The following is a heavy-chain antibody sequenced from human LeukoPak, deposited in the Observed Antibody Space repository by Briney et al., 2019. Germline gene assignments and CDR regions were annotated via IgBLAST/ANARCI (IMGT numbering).Heavy chain of an antibody. CDR1: GGSISSYY. Sequence: SETLSLTCTVSGGSISSYYWSWIRQPPGKGLGWIGYIYYSGSTNYNPSLKSRVTISVDTSKNQFSLKLSSVTAADTAVYYCARSHSGYFRYFDYWGQGTLVTVSS. CDR3: ARSHSGYFRYFDY. D-gene: IGHD3-22*01. J-gene: IGHJ4*02. CDR2: IYYSGST. V-gene: IGHV4-59*08.